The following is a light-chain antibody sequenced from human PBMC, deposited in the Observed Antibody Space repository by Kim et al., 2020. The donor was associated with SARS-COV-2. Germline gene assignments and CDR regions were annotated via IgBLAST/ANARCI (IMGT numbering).Light chain of an antibody. CDR2: RNN. CDR1: SNNVGNQG. Sequence: QAGLTQPPSVSKGLRQTATLTCTGNSNNVGNQGAAWLQQHLGLPPKLLSYRNNSRPSGVSERLSASRSGNTASLTISGLQPEDEADYYCSAWDTSLSAWLFGGGTQLTVL. V-gene: IGLV10-54*01. J-gene: IGLJ3*02. CDR3: SAWDTSLSAWL.